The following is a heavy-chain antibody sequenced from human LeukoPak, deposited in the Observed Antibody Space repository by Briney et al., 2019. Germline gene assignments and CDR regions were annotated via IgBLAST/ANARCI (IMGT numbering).Heavy chain of an antibody. CDR1: GFTFSSYA. Sequence: GRSLRLSCAASGFTFSSYAMHWVRQAPGKGLEWVSAISGSGGSTYYADSVKGRFTISRDNSKNTLYLQMNSLRAEDTAVYYCAKVSGIGRGFITMVRGVPRYFDYWGQGTLVTVYS. CDR3: AKVSGIGRGFITMVRGVPRYFDY. D-gene: IGHD3-10*01. J-gene: IGHJ4*02. V-gene: IGHV3-23*01. CDR2: ISGSGGST.